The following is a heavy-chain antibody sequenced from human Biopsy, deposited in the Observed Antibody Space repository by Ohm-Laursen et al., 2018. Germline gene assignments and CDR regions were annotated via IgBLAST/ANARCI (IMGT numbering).Heavy chain of an antibody. CDR2: VYYTGST. Sequence: GTLSLTCIVSGDSISSYYWSWIRQPPGKGLQWIGYVYYTGSTDYNPSLQSRVTISVDTSKNHFSLRLRSVTPADTAIYYCAKDRGYYSDRTVPGYFDLWGRGTLVTVSS. D-gene: IGHD3-22*01. J-gene: IGHJ2*01. CDR3: AKDRGYYSDRTVPGYFDL. V-gene: IGHV4-59*01. CDR1: GDSISSYY.